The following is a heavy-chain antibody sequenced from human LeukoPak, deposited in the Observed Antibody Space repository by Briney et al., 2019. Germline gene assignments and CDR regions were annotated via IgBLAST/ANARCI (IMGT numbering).Heavy chain of an antibody. CDR1: GYTLTSYY. D-gene: IGHD3-3*01. J-gene: IGHJ6*02. V-gene: IGHV1-46*01. CDR3: ARMGGNYDFWSGYYGRDYGMDV. Sequence: ASVKVSCKASGYTLTSYYIHWVRQAPGQGLEWMGIINASGGSTSYAPKFQGRVTMTRDTSTSTVYMELSSLRSEDTAVYYCARMGGNYDFWSGYYGRDYGMDVWGQGTTVTVSS. CDR2: INASGGST.